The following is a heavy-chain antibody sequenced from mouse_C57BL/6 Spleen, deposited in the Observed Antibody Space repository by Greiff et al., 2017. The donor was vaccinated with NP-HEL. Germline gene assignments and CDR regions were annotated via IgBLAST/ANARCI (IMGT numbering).Heavy chain of an antibody. D-gene: IGHD2-4*01. CDR3: ARSSVYYDYAWFAY. J-gene: IGHJ3*01. CDR1: GYTFTSYW. CDR2: IDPNSGGT. V-gene: IGHV1-72*01. Sequence: QVQLKQPGAELVKPGASVKLSCKASGYTFTSYWMHWVKQRPGRGLEWIGRIDPNSGGTKYNEKFKSKATLTVDKPSSTAYMQLSSLTSEDSAVYYCARSSVYYDYAWFAYWGQGTLVTVSA.